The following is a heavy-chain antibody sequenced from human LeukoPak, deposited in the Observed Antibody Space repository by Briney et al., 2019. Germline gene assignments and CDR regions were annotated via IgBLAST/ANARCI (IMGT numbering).Heavy chain of an antibody. CDR2: IYYSGST. V-gene: IGHV4-31*03. CDR3: AQTSSGWYTQDY. D-gene: IGHD6-19*01. CDR1: GGSISSGGYY. Sequence: SETLSLTCTVSGGSISSGGYYWSWIRQHPGKGLEWIGYIYYSGSTYYNPSLKSRVTISVDTSKNQFSLKLSSVTAADTAVYYCAQTSSGWYTQDYWGQGTLVTVSS. J-gene: IGHJ4*02.